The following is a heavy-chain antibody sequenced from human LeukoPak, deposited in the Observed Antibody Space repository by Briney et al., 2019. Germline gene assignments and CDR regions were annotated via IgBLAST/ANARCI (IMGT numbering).Heavy chain of an antibody. CDR2: ISYDGSNK. CDR1: GFTFSSYA. CDR3: ARGFGSGSHIWFDP. J-gene: IGHJ5*02. D-gene: IGHD3-10*01. Sequence: AGRSLRLSCAASGFTFSSYAMHWVRQAPGKGLEWVAVISYDGSNKYYADSVKGRFTISRDNAKNSLYLQMNSLRAEDTAVYYCARGFGSGSHIWFDPWGQGTLVTVSS. V-gene: IGHV3-30-3*01.